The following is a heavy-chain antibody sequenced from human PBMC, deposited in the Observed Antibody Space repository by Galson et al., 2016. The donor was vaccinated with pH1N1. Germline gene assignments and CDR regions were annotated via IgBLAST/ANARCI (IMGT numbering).Heavy chain of an antibody. CDR3: ARPDKSTKGVTEDAFDI. J-gene: IGHJ3*02. V-gene: IGHV3-30-3*01. CDR1: GFTFSSCA. CDR2: ISYDGSHK. D-gene: IGHD5-18*01. Sequence: SLRLSCAASGFTFSSCAMHWVRQAPDKGLEWVAVISYDGSHKYHADSVRGRFTISRDNSKNTLYLQMNSLRAEDTAVYYCARPDKSTKGVTEDAFDIWGQRTMVIVS.